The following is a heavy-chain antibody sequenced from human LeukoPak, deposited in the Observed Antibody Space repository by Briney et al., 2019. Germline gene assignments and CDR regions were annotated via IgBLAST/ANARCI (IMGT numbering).Heavy chain of an antibody. J-gene: IGHJ4*02. Sequence: SETLSLTCTVSGDSISSSSYYWGWIRQPPGKGLEWIGEINHSGSTNYNPSLKSRVTISVDTSKNQFSLKLSSVTAADTAVYYCARHGDSSGLDYWGQGTLVTVSS. CDR2: INHSGST. V-gene: IGHV4-39*01. CDR1: GDSISSSSYY. D-gene: IGHD6-19*01. CDR3: ARHGDSSGLDY.